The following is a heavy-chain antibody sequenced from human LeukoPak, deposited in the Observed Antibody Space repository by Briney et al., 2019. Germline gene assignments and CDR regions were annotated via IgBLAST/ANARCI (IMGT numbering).Heavy chain of an antibody. Sequence: PSETLSLTCTVPGGSISSYYWSWIRQPPGKGLEWIGYIFYSGSTNYNPSLKSRVTISVDTSKNQFSLKLSSVTAADTAVYYCARTNWNPSWGQGTLVTVSS. D-gene: IGHD1-1*01. J-gene: IGHJ5*02. CDR3: ARTNWNPS. V-gene: IGHV4-59*01. CDR1: GGSISSYY. CDR2: IFYSGST.